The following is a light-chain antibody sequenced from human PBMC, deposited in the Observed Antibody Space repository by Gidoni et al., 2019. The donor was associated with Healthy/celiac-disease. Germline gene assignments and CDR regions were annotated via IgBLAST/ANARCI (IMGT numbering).Light chain of an antibody. Sequence: EIVLTQSPATLSLSPGERATLPCRASQSVSSYLAWYQQKPGQAPRLLIYDASNRATGIPARFSGSGSGTDFTLTISSLEPEDFAVYYCQQRSNWPPYTFXXXTKLEIK. CDR2: DAS. J-gene: IGKJ2*01. V-gene: IGKV3-11*01. CDR1: QSVSSY. CDR3: QQRSNWPPYT.